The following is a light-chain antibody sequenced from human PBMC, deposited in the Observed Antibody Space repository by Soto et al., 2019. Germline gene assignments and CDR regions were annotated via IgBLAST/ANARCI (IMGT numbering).Light chain of an antibody. CDR1: GNINNY. CDR2: DAS. V-gene: IGKV1-33*01. Sequence: DIQMTQSPSSPSASVGDRVPITCQASGNINNYLDWYHLKPGRAPKLLIYDASNLEAGVPSRLRGSGSGTDFTFTIRRLQPEDIATYYCQQYENLPTFGQGTRLEIK. J-gene: IGKJ5*01. CDR3: QQYENLPT.